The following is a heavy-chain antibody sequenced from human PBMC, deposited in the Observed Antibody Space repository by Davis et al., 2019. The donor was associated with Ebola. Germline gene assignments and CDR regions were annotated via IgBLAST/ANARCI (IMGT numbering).Heavy chain of an antibody. Sequence: SVKVSCKASGGTFSSYALSWVRQAPGQGLEWMGGIIPIFGTANYAQKFQGRVTITADESTSTAYMELSSLRSDDTAVYYCARQAANYDFWSGYTRSYWYFDLWGRGTLVTVSS. CDR2: IIPIFGTA. D-gene: IGHD3-3*01. V-gene: IGHV1-69*13. J-gene: IGHJ2*01. CDR3: ARQAANYDFWSGYTRSYWYFDL. CDR1: GGTFSSYA.